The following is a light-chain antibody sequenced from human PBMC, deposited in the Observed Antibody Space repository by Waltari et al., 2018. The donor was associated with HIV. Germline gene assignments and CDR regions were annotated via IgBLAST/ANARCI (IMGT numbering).Light chain of an antibody. Sequence: EIVLTQSPATLPLSPGERATTSCRASQSVSTYLAWYQQKPGQAPRLLIYGASSRATGIPARFSGSGSGTDFTLTISSLEPGDFGVYYCHQRSNWPITFGQGTRLEIK. CDR1: QSVSTY. CDR2: GAS. CDR3: HQRSNWPIT. J-gene: IGKJ5*01. V-gene: IGKV3-11*01.